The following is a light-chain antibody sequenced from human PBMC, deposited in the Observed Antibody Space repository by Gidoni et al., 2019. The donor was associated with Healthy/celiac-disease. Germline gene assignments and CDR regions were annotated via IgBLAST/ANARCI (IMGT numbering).Light chain of an antibody. V-gene: IGKV3-20*01. Sequence: IVLTQSPGTPSLSAGARATLACRASQSVSSSYLAWYQQKPGQAPRLLIYGASSRATGIPDRFSGSGSGTDFTLTISRLEPEDFAVYYCQQYGSSQETFGQGTKLEIK. J-gene: IGKJ1*01. CDR2: GAS. CDR1: QSVSSSY. CDR3: QQYGSSQET.